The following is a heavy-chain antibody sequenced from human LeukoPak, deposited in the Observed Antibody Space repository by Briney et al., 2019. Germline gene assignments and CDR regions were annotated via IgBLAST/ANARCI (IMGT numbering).Heavy chain of an antibody. CDR1: GGTFSSYA. J-gene: IGHJ4*02. Sequence: GASVKVSCKASGGTFSSYAISWVRQAPGQGLEWMGGISPIFGTANYAQKFQGRVTITTDESTSTAYMELSSLRSEDTAVYYCARDPRYYCSGGYWGQGTLVTVSS. V-gene: IGHV1-69*05. CDR3: ARDPRYYCSGGY. CDR2: ISPIFGTA. D-gene: IGHD3-10*01.